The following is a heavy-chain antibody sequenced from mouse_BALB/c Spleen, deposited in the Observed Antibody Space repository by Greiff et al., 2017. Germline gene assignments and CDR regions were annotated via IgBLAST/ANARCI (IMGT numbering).Heavy chain of an antibody. CDR3: ARVYYGSSTPSFDY. D-gene: IGHD1-1*01. J-gene: IGHJ2*01. CDR2: ISGGGSYT. CDR1: GFTFSSYG. V-gene: IGHV5-6*02. Sequence: EVMLVESGGDLVKPGGSLKLSCAASGFTFSSYGMSWVRQTPDKRLEWVATISGGGSYTYYPDSVTGRFTISRDNAKNTLYLQMSSLKSEDTAMYYCARVYYGSSTPSFDYWGQGTTLTVSS.